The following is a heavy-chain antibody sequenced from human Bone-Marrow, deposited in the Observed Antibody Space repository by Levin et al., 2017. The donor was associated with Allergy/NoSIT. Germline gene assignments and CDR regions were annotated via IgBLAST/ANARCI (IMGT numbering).Heavy chain of an antibody. D-gene: IGHD3-3*01. CDR2: ISYDGSNK. CDR3: ARVIGRGIWSGYYFDY. V-gene: IGHV3-30-3*01. Sequence: GGSLRLSCAASGFTFSSYAMHWVRQAPGKGLEWVAVISYDGSNKYYADSVKGRFTISRDNSKNTLYLQMNSLRAEDTAVYYCARVIGRGIWSGYYFDYWGQGTLVTVSS. J-gene: IGHJ4*02. CDR1: GFTFSSYA.